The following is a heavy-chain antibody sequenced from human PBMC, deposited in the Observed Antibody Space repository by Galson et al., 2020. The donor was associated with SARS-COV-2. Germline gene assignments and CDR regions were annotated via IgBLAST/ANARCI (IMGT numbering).Heavy chain of an antibody. Sequence: ASVTVSCKASGYTFTSYYMHWVRQAPGQGLEWMGIINPSGGSTSYAQKFQGRVTMTRDTSTSTVYMELSSLRSEDTAVYYCARDPTLAAAGIVDGDYGMDGWGQGTTVSVSS. D-gene: IGHD6-13*01. CDR1: GYTFTSYY. CDR2: INPSGGST. J-gene: IGHJ6*02. CDR3: ARDPTLAAAGIVDGDYGMDG. V-gene: IGHV1-46*01.